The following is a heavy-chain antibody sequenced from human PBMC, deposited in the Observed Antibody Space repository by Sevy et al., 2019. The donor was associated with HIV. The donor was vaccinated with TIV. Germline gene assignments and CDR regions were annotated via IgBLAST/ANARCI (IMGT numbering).Heavy chain of an antibody. CDR3: AKGTGTTEYYYYYMDV. V-gene: IGHV3-23*01. J-gene: IGHJ6*03. CDR2: ISGSGGST. D-gene: IGHD1-1*01. CDR1: GFTFSSYA. Sequence: GESLKISCAASGFTFSSYAMSWVRQAPGKGLEWVSAISGSGGSTYYADSVKGRFTISRDNSKNTLYLQMNSLRAEDTAVYYCAKGTGTTEYYYYYMDVWGKGTTVTVSS.